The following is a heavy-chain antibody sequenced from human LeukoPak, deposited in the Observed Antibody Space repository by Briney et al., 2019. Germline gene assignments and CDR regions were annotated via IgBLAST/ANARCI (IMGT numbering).Heavy chain of an antibody. J-gene: IGHJ4*02. CDR2: ISYDGRNK. Sequence: GGSLRLSCAATGFTFSSYAMHWVRQAPGKGLEWVAVISYDGRNKYYADSVKGRFTISRDNSKNTLYLQMNSLRAEDTAVYYCVIAPRGSSSWYYFDYWGQGTLVTVSS. D-gene: IGHD6-13*01. V-gene: IGHV3-30*04. CDR1: GFTFSSYA. CDR3: VIAPRGSSSWYYFDY.